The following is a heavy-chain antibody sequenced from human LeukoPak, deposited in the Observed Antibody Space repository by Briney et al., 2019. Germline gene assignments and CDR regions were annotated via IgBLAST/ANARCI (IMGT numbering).Heavy chain of an antibody. CDR2: INHSGST. CDR1: GGAFSGNY. J-gene: IGHJ4*02. V-gene: IGHV4-34*01. D-gene: IGHD2-21*02. CDR3: ARNDAKMVTVDY. Sequence: SETLSLTCAVYGGAFSGNYWTWIRQPPGKGLEWIGEINHSGSTNYNPSLKSRVTISVDTSKKQFSLSLSSVTAADTAVYYCARNDAKMVTVDYWGQGTLVTVSS.